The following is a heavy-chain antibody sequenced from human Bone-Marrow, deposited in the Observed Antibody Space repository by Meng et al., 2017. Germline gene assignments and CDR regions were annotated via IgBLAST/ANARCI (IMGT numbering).Heavy chain of an antibody. Sequence: VHTTECGGCVLSSSATRSLHCCCSGGSFRRYYWMWIRQPTGKWLEWIGEINHSGSTNYNPSLKSRVTISVDTSKNQFSLKLSSVTAADTAVYYCARGRIAAAAALAYWGQGTLVTVSS. CDR1: GGSFRRYY. CDR2: INHSGST. D-gene: IGHD6-13*01. V-gene: IGHV4-34*02. J-gene: IGHJ4*02. CDR3: ARGRIAAAAALAY.